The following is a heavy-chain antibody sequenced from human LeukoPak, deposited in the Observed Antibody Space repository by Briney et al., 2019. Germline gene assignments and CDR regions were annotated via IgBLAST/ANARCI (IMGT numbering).Heavy chain of an antibody. V-gene: IGHV3-7*01. CDR3: ATDRGWRTSGYYLYYFEY. CDR1: GFTFSSYA. CDR2: IKHDGSEK. J-gene: IGHJ4*02. Sequence: GGSLRLSCAASGFTFSSYAMSRVRQAPGKGLEWVASIKHDGSEKYYVDSVRGRFTISRDNTMNSLYLQMSSLRAEDTAVYYCATDRGWRTSGYYLYYFEYWGQGTLVTFSS. D-gene: IGHD3-3*01.